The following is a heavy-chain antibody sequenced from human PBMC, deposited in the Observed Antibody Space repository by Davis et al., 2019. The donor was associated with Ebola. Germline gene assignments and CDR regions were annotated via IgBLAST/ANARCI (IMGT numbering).Heavy chain of an antibody. Sequence: ASVKVSCKASGYTFTNYGISWVRQAPGQGLEWMGWISGYNGNTKYAQKLQGRVTMTTDTSTTTAYMELRSLRSDDTAVYYCARDTRGYSYDNLDYWGQGTLVTVSS. CDR2: ISGYNGNT. D-gene: IGHD5-12*01. J-gene: IGHJ4*02. V-gene: IGHV1-18*01. CDR1: GYTFTNYG. CDR3: ARDTRGYSYDNLDY.